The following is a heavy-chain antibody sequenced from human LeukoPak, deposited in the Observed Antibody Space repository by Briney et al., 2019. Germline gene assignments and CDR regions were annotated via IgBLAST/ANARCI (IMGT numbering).Heavy chain of an antibody. CDR2: IKQDGSEK. V-gene: IGHV3-7*01. D-gene: IGHD3-10*01. Sequence: QPGGSLRLSCAASGFTFSSYWMSWVRQAPGKGLEWVANIKQDGSEKYYVDSVKGRFTISRDNAKNSLYLQMNSLRAEDTAVYYCAREEQDTMVRGVNYYYYMDVWGKGTTVTISS. CDR3: AREEQDTMVRGVNYYYYMDV. J-gene: IGHJ6*03. CDR1: GFTFSSYW.